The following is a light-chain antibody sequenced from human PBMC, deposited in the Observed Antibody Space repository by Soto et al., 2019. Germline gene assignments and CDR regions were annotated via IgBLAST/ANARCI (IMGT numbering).Light chain of an antibody. V-gene: IGLV2-23*01. CDR3: CSYAGGSTPWV. CDR1: SSDVGSYNL. J-gene: IGLJ3*02. Sequence: QSALTQPASVSVSPGQSITISCTGTSSDVGSYNLVSWYQHHPGKAPKLMIHEGSKRPSGVSNRFSGSKSGNTASLTISGLQAEDEADYYCCSYAGGSTPWVFGGGTKVTVL. CDR2: EGS.